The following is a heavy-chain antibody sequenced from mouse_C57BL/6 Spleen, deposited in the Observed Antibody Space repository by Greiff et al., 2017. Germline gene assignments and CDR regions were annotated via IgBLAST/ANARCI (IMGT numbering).Heavy chain of an antibody. D-gene: IGHD3-2*02. J-gene: IGHJ3*01. V-gene: IGHV1-72*01. CDR1: GYTFTSYW. Sequence: VQLQQPGAELVKPGASVKLSCKASGYTFTSYWMHWVKQRPGRGLEWIGRIVPNSGGTKYNEKFKSKATLTVDKPSSTAYMQLSSLTSEDSAVYYCARSETAQAGFAYWGQGTLVTVSA. CDR3: ARSETAQAGFAY. CDR2: IVPNSGGT.